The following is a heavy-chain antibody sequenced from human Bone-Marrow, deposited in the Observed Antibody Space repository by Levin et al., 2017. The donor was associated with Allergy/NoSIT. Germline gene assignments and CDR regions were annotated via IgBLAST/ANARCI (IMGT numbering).Heavy chain of an antibody. CDR2: ISYDGSNK. V-gene: IGHV3-30*03. CDR1: GFTFSSYG. J-gene: IGHJ4*02. CDR3: ATGRDSYYDSSGYPAFDY. D-gene: IGHD3-22*01. Sequence: GGSLRLSCAASGFTFSSYGMHWVRQAPGKGLEWVAVISYDGSNKYYADSVKGRFTISRDNSKNTLYLQMNSLRAEDTAVYYCATGRDSYYDSSGYPAFDYWGQGTLVTVSS.